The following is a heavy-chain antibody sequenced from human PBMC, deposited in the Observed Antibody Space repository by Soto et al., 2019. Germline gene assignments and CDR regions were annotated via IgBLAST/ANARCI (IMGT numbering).Heavy chain of an antibody. D-gene: IGHD3-10*02. Sequence: PGGSLRLSCAASGFTLSEHYMSWIRQAPGKGLEWISFSSNSGTFTKYADSVKGRFTISRDNAKNSLYLQINSLRGEDTAIYFCARSGDNYNVLDYWGPGTPVTVSS. CDR3: ARSGDNYNVLDY. CDR2: SSNSGTFT. J-gene: IGHJ4*02. CDR1: GFTLSEHY. V-gene: IGHV3-11*03.